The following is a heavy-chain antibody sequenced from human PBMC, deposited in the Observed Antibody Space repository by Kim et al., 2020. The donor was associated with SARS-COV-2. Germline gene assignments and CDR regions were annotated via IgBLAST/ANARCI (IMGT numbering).Heavy chain of an antibody. CDR1: GFTFDDYA. Sequence: GGSLRLSCAASGFTFDDYAMHWVRQAPGKGLEWVSGISWNSGSIGYADSVKGRFTISRDNAKNSLYLQMNSLRAEDTALYYCAKDIGGEYSSGWYGFDYWGQGTLVTVSS. D-gene: IGHD6-19*01. CDR3: AKDIGGEYSSGWYGFDY. CDR2: ISWNSGSI. J-gene: IGHJ4*02. V-gene: IGHV3-9*01.